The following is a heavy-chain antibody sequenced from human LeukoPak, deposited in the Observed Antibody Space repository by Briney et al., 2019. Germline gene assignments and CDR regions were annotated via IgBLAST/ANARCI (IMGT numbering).Heavy chain of an antibody. Sequence: GGSLRLSCAASGFTFSSYAMSWVRQAPGKGLEWVSAISGSGGSTYYADSVKGRFTISRDNSKNTLYLQMNSLRAEDTAVYYRAKDATRLVATNAFDYWGQGTLVTVSS. CDR1: GFTFSSYA. CDR2: ISGSGGST. J-gene: IGHJ4*02. V-gene: IGHV3-23*01. CDR3: AKDATRLVATNAFDY. D-gene: IGHD5-12*01.